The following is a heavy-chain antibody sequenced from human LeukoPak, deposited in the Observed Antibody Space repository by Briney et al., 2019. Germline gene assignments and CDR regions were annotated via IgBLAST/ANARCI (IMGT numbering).Heavy chain of an antibody. CDR3: ARGQLAPFYFDY. Sequence: GGSLRLPCAASGFTVSSNYMSWVRQAPEKGLEWVSAIYSGGSTYYADSVKGRFTISRDNTKNTLYLQMNSLRAEDTAMYYCARGQLAPFYFDYWGQGTLVTVSS. CDR2: IYSGGST. D-gene: IGHD6-13*01. CDR1: GFTVSSNY. V-gene: IGHV3-66*02. J-gene: IGHJ4*02.